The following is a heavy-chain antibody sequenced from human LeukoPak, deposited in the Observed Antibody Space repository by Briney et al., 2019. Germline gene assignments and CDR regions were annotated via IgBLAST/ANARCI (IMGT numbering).Heavy chain of an antibody. V-gene: IGHV4-39*07. CDR2: IHYSGST. CDR3: ARGGPYYFDY. CDR1: GGSISSSSYY. Sequence: PSETLSLTCTVSGGSISSSSYYWGWIRQSPGEGLEWIGNIHYSGSTYHNPSLKSRVTISVDTSKNQFSLKLSSVTAADTAVYYCARGGPYYFDYWGQGTLVTVSS. J-gene: IGHJ4*02.